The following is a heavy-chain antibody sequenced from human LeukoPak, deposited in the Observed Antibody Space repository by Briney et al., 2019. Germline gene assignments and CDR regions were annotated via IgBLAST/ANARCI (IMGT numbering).Heavy chain of an antibody. Sequence: SETLSLTCTVSGYSISSGYYWGWIRQPPGKGLEWIGSIYHSGSTYYNPSLKSRVTISVYTSKNQFSLKLSSVTAADTAVYYCARDSGDIVVVPAAMVWDYWGQGTLVTVSS. V-gene: IGHV4-38-2*02. CDR3: ARDSGDIVVVPAAMVWDY. CDR2: IYHSGST. CDR1: GYSISSGYY. J-gene: IGHJ4*02. D-gene: IGHD2-2*01.